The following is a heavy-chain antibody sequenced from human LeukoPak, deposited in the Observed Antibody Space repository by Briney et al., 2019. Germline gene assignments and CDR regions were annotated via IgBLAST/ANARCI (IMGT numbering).Heavy chain of an antibody. D-gene: IGHD5-24*01. CDR2: IYYSGST. CDR1: GGSISGSSYY. CDR3: ARGWLQSGFDY. J-gene: IGHJ4*02. Sequence: SETLSLTCTVSGGSISGSSYYWGWIRQPPGKGLEWIGNIYYSGSTYYNPSLKSRVTISVDTSKNQFSLKLSSVTPEDTAVYYCARGWLQSGFDYWGQGTLVTVSS. V-gene: IGHV4-39*07.